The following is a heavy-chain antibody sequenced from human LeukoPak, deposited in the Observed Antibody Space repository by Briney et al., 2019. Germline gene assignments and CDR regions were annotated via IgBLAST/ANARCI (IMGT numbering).Heavy chain of an antibody. D-gene: IGHD6-13*01. CDR1: GGSISSGSYY. V-gene: IGHV4-61*02. Sequence: SETLSLTCTVSGGSISSGSYYWSWIRQPAGKGLEWIGRIYTSGSTNYNPSLKSRVTISVDTSKNQFSLKLSSVTAADTAVYYCARGPYSSSWSSRDAFDIWGKGTMVTVSS. CDR3: ARGPYSSSWSSRDAFDI. J-gene: IGHJ3*02. CDR2: IYTSGST.